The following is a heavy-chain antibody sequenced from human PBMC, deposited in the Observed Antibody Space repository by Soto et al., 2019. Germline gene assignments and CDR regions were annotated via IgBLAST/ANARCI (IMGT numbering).Heavy chain of an antibody. V-gene: IGHV3-30*18. CDR3: AKDRRKVVVAAPFDY. D-gene: IGHD2-15*01. CDR1: GFAFCSYG. Sequence: PGGSLRLSCAAVGFAFCSYGVDCVRQVPGKGLEWVAVISYDGSNKYYADSVKGRFTIARDNSKNTLYLQMNSLRAEDTAVYYCAKDRRKVVVAAPFDYWGQGT. J-gene: IGHJ4*02. CDR2: ISYDGSNK.